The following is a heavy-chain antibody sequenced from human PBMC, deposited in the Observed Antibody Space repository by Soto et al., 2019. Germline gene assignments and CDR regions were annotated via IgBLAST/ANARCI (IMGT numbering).Heavy chain of an antibody. D-gene: IGHD4-17*01. Sequence: ASVKVSCKTSGYTFTKYGFTWVRKDNGQGLEWLGWISTYNGNTKYAQKVQGRLTMTTDTSTSTANMELTSLRSDDTALYYCARTTVTASYYYMDVWGKGSTVTVSS. V-gene: IGHV1-18*01. CDR3: ARTTVTASYYYMDV. CDR2: ISTYNGNT. CDR1: GYTFTKYG. J-gene: IGHJ6*03.